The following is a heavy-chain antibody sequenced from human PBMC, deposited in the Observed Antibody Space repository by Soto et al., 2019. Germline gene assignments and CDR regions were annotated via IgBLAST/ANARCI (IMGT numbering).Heavy chain of an antibody. CDR1: GYTFTSYD. CDR3: ARGAYCGGDCYRKYYYYYYGMDV. D-gene: IGHD2-21*02. CDR2: MNPNSGNT. Sequence: RASVKVSCKASGYTFTSYDINWVRQATGQGLEWMGWMNPNSGNTGYAQKFQGRVTMTRNTSISTAYMELSSLRSEDTAVYYCARGAYCGGDCYRKYYYYYYGMDVWGQGTTVTVSS. V-gene: IGHV1-8*01. J-gene: IGHJ6*02.